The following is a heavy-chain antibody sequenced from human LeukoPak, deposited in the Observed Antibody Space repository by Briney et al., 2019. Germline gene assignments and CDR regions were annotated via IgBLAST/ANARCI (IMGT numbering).Heavy chain of an antibody. CDR3: AKGYDSSGYYLDH. Sequence: GGTLRLSCAASGFSFSSYGMHWVRQAPGKGLEWVAYMRSDGSTKYYADSVKGRFTISRDNSKNTLYLQMNSLRPEDTAVYYCAKGYDSSGYYLDHWGQGTLVTVSS. D-gene: IGHD3-22*01. CDR1: GFSFSSYG. V-gene: IGHV3-30*02. J-gene: IGHJ4*02. CDR2: MRSDGSTK.